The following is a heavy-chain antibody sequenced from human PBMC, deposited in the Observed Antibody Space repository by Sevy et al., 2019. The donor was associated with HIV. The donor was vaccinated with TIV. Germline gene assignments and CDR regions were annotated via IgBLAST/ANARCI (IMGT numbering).Heavy chain of an antibody. CDR2: INPNSGDT. CDR3: SGDLRLRGYSYGCFDY. CDR1: GYTFTGQY. Sequence: ASVKVSCKASGYTFTGQYIHWVRQAPGQGLEWMGWINPNSGDTNYAQEFQGSVTMTRDTSISKAYMELSGLKSDDTAVYYCSGDLRLRGYSYGCFDYWGQGTLVTVSS. J-gene: IGHJ4*02. D-gene: IGHD5-18*01. V-gene: IGHV1-2*02.